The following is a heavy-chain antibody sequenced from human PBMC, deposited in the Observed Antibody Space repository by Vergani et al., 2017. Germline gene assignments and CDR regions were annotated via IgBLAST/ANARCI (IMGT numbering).Heavy chain of an antibody. D-gene: IGHD3-3*01. J-gene: IGHJ4*02. CDR2: ISWDGGST. V-gene: IGHV3-43*01. Sequence: EVQLVESGGVVVQPGGSLRLSCAASGFTFDDYTMHWVRQAPGKGLEWVSLISWDGGSTYYADSVKGRFTISRDNSKNSLYLQMNSLRTEDTALYYCAKDMTGRGSGYDYWGQGTLVTGSS. CDR3: AKDMTGRGSGYDY. CDR1: GFTFDDYT.